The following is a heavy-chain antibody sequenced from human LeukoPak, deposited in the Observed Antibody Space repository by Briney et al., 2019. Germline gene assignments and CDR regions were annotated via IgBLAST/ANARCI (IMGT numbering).Heavy chain of an antibody. D-gene: IGHD2-21*02. J-gene: IGHJ4*02. CDR2: IRSTANGYAT. V-gene: IGHV3-73*01. Sequence: GGSLRLSCAASGFTFSGSALHWVRQASGKGLEWVGRIRSTANGYATAYAASVKGRFTISRDNSKNTLYLQVNGLRTEDTAVYYCAKDRLLNCRGDCYIFDYWGQGTVVTVSS. CDR1: GFTFSGSA. CDR3: AKDRLLNCRGDCYIFDY.